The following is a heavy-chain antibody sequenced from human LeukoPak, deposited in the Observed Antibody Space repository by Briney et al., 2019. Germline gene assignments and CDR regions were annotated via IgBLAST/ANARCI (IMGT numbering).Heavy chain of an antibody. D-gene: IGHD6-19*01. CDR1: GYSFPAYW. Sequence: GESLKIYRMGSGYSFPAYWIVWVGQMPGPGLECMGIIYPADSNTRYSPSFQAQFTLSADKSISTAYLQWSSLTASGTAMYYCASSYSSGWFFDYWGQGTLVTVSS. CDR3: ASSYSSGWFFDY. V-gene: IGHV5-51*01. CDR2: IYPADSNT. J-gene: IGHJ4*02.